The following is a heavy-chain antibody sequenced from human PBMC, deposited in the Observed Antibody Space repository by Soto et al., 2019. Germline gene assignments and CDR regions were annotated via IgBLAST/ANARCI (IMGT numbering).Heavy chain of an antibody. CDR1: GFTFDDYA. CDR3: AKDMTDILTQNLDY. V-gene: IGHV3-9*01. Sequence: ESGGGLVQPGRSLRLSCAASGFTFDDYAMHWVRQAPGEGLEWVSGINWNSRSIGHADSVKGRFTISRDNAKNSLYLQMNSLGAEDTAFYYCAKDMTDILTQNLDYWGQGTLVTVAS. J-gene: IGHJ4*02. D-gene: IGHD3-9*01. CDR2: INWNSRSI.